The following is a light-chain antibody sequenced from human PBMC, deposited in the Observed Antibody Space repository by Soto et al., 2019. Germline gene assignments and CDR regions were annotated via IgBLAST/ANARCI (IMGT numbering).Light chain of an antibody. CDR3: QSYDSNLSGRV. J-gene: IGLJ3*02. CDR2: DNT. Sequence: QSVLTQPPSVSGAPGQRVTISCTGSMSNIGAGYDVNWYQHLPGRAPKLLIYDNTHRPSGVPDRFSGSKSGSSASLAISGLQADDEATYYCQSYDSNLSGRVFGEGTQLTVL. V-gene: IGLV1-40*01. CDR1: MSNIGAGYD.